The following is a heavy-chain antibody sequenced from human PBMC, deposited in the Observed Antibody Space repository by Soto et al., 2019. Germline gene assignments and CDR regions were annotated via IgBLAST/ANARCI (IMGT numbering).Heavy chain of an antibody. CDR2: MYHSGSI. CDR3: AVDTTIEGPNWLDP. CDR1: GYSISSGYY. Sequence: SETLSLTCAVSGYSISSGYYWGWLRQPPGKGLEWIGHMYHSGSIYYNPSLQSRVTISMDTSKNQFSMDLKDVTAADTAVYYCAVDTTIEGPNWLDPWGQGTLVTVSS. D-gene: IGHD5-18*01. V-gene: IGHV4-38-2*01. J-gene: IGHJ5*02.